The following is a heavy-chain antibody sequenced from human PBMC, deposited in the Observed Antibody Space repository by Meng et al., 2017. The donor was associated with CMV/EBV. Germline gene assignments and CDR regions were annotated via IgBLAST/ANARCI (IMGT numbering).Heavy chain of an antibody. D-gene: IGHD4-17*01. CDR1: GGSISSYY. V-gene: IGHV4-59*04. Sequence: GSLRLSCTVSGGSISSYYWNWIRQPPGKGLEWIGYIYYSGSTYYNPSLKSRVTISVDTSKNQFSLKLSSVTAADTAVYYCARPHYANYFDYWGQGTLVTVSS. J-gene: IGHJ4*02. CDR3: ARPHYANYFDY. CDR2: IYYSGST.